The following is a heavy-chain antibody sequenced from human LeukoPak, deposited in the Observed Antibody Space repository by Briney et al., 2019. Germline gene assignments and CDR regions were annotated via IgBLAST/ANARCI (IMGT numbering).Heavy chain of an antibody. Sequence: HPGGSLRLSCAASGFTFSSYWMSWVRQAPGKGLEWVANIKQDGSEKYYVDSVKGRFTISRDNAKNSLYLQMNSLRAKDTAVYYCARGSIAVAGHRNLFDYWGQGTLVTVSS. CDR2: IKQDGSEK. V-gene: IGHV3-7*01. D-gene: IGHD6-19*01. CDR1: GFTFSSYW. CDR3: ARGSIAVAGHRNLFDY. J-gene: IGHJ4*02.